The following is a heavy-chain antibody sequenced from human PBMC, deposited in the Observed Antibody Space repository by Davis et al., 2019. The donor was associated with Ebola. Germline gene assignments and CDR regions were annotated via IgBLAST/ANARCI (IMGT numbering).Heavy chain of an antibody. CDR2: ISYDGSNK. Sequence: PGGSLRLSCAASGFTFSSYAMHWVRQAPGKGLEWVAVISYDGSNKYYADSVKGRFTISRDNSKNTLYLQMNSLRAEDTAVYYCARVRGTLAARFALDPWGQGTLVTVSS. CDR1: GFTFSSYA. CDR3: ARVRGTLAARFALDP. D-gene: IGHD6-6*01. J-gene: IGHJ5*02. V-gene: IGHV3-30-3*01.